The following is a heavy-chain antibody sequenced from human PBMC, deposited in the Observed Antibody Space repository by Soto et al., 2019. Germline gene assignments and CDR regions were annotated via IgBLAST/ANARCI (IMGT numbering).Heavy chain of an antibody. CDR2: IYNGGRT. CDR3: TRGPRPSSVGTGAV. D-gene: IGHD2-2*01. V-gene: IGHV3-53*01. CDR1: GFTVSTNY. Sequence: GGSLRLSCAASGFTVSTNYINWVRQAPGKGLEWVSGIYNGGRTHYTDSVKGRFTISRDNSKNTLYLQMNALRGEDTAVYFCTRGPRPSSVGTGAVWGRGALVTVSS. J-gene: IGHJ4*02.